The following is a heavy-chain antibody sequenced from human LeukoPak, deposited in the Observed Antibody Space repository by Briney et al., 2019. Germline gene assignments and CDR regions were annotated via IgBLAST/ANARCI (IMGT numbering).Heavy chain of an antibody. J-gene: IGHJ4*02. Sequence: GGSLRLSCAASGFCFSSYAMNWVRQAPGKGLEWISTISGSGVSTFYADSVKGRFTISRDNSKSTLYLQMNSLRAEDTAVYYCAKCPTDYDSLAGYYPFDYWGQGTLVTVSS. CDR3: AKCPTDYDSLAGYYPFDY. CDR1: GFCFSSYA. CDR2: ISGSGVST. V-gene: IGHV3-23*01. D-gene: IGHD3-9*01.